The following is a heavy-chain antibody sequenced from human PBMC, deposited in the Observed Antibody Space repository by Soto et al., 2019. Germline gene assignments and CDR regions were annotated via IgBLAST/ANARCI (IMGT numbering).Heavy chain of an antibody. Sequence: SETLSLTCTVSGGSISSGGYYWSWIRQHPGKGLEWIWYIYYSGSTYYNPSLKSRVTISVDTSKNQFSLKLSSVTAADTAVYYCARDVAAAGNDYYMDVWGKGTTVTVSS. D-gene: IGHD6-13*01. CDR3: ARDVAAAGNDYYMDV. CDR2: IYYSGST. CDR1: GGSISSGGYY. V-gene: IGHV4-31*03. J-gene: IGHJ6*03.